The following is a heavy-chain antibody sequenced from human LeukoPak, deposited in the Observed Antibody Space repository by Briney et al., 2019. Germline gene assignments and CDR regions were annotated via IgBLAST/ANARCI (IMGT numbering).Heavy chain of an antibody. CDR2: ITCNCDQV. Sequence: GGSLRLSCAASGFIFSDPYMSWIRQAPGKGLEWVGKITCNCDQVYYADSVRGRFTTSRDKAKQSLYLKMNSMTREDTGLYYCTIQMRVGGIGSSSAFDLSGQGTMVVASS. D-gene: IGHD2-2*03. V-gene: IGHV3-11*01. CDR3: TIQMRVGGIGSSSAFDL. J-gene: IGHJ3*01. CDR1: GFIFSDPY.